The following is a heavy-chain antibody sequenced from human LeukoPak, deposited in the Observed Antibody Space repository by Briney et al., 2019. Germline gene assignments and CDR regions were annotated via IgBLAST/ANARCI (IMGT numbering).Heavy chain of an antibody. J-gene: IGHJ6*02. CDR2: INPSGGST. D-gene: IGHD6-13*01. CDR3: ARVKQQLDHYYYYAMDV. CDR1: GYTFTSYY. Sequence: GASVKVSCKASGYTFTSYYMHWVRQAPGQGLEWMGIINPSGGSTSYAQKFQGRVTMTRDTSTSTVYMELSSLRSEDTAVYYCARVKQQLDHYYYYAMDVWGQGTTVTVSS. V-gene: IGHV1-46*01.